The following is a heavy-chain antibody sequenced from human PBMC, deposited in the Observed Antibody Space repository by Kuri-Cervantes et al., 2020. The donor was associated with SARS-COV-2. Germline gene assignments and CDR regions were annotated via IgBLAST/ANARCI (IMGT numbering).Heavy chain of an antibody. CDR1: GFTFSNAW. CDR2: ITGGGAYI. V-gene: IGHV3-21*01. D-gene: IGHD2/OR15-2a*01. Sequence: GESLKISCAASGFTFSNAWMSWVRQAPGKGLEWVSSITGGGAYISYADSVKGRFTISRDNAKNSLYLKMNSLRAEDTAVYYCAGENSDSMTWFDPWGQGTLVTVSS. J-gene: IGHJ5*02. CDR3: AGENSDSMTWFDP.